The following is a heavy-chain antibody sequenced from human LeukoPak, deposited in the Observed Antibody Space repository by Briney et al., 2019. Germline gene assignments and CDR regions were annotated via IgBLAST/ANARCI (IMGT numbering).Heavy chain of an antibody. CDR3: ARDRPTPYSSSSTRWFDP. CDR1: GGSVSSGSYY. J-gene: IGHJ5*02. D-gene: IGHD6-13*01. CDR2: IYYGGST. Sequence: PETPCLTCTVSGGSVSSGSYYWSWIRQPPGKGLEWVGYIYYGGSTNYNPSQKRLVNSANDTSKNQFSLKLTSVTAADTAGYYCARDRPTPYSSSSTRWFDPWGQGTLVTVSS. V-gene: IGHV4-61*01.